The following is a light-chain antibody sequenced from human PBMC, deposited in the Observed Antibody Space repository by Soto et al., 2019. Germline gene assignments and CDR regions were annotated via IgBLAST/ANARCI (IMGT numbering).Light chain of an antibody. V-gene: IGKV1-9*01. J-gene: IGKJ4*01. CDR2: AAS. CDR1: QGIGSY. CDR3: QQLNSYPLT. Sequence: IQLTQSPSSLSASVGDRVTITCRVSQGIGSYLAWYQEKPGKAPKLLIYAASILQSGVLSRFSGSGSGTDFTLTIISLQPEDFATYYCQQLNSYPLTFGGGTKVEIK.